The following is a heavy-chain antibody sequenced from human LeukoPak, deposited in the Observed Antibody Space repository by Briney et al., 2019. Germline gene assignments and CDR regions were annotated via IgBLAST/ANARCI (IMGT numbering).Heavy chain of an antibody. CDR3: VKDLTEPRLTFDY. J-gene: IGHJ4*02. CDR1: GFTFSIYA. D-gene: IGHD1-14*01. Sequence: GGSLRLSCAASGFTFSIYAMSWVRQAPGKGLEWVSAISGGGGSTYYADSVKGRFTISRDSSKNTLYLQMNSLRAEDTAVYYCVKDLTEPRLTFDYWGQGTLVTVSS. CDR2: ISGGGGST. V-gene: IGHV3-23*01.